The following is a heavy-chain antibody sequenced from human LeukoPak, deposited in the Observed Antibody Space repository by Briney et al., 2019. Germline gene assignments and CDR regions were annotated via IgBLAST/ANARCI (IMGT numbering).Heavy chain of an antibody. J-gene: IGHJ4*02. CDR2: ISRGGDVT. CDR1: GFTFSTYA. D-gene: IGHD2-15*01. CDR3: AARPGEVAVPYDY. V-gene: IGHV3-23*01. Sequence: GGSLRLSCAASGFTFSTYAMTWVRQAPGRGLEWVSLISRGGDVTYYADSVKGRFTVSRDSSKNTLYLQMHSLRAEDTAVYYCAARPGEVAVPYDYWGQGTLVTVSS.